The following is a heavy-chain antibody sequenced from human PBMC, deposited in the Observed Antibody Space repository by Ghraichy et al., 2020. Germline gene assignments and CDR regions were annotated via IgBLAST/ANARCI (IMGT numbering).Heavy chain of an antibody. J-gene: IGHJ4*02. CDR2: IGGSGGST. D-gene: IGHD6-13*01. CDR1: GFTFSSYT. Sequence: GGSLRLSCAASGFTFSSYTMSWVRQAPGKGLEWVSGIGGSGGSTYYADSVKGRFSISRDNSKNTLYLQMNSLRVEDTVVYYCAKGGTGYSSTWPIYWGQGTLVTVSS. V-gene: IGHV3-23*01. CDR3: AKGGTGYSSTWPIY.